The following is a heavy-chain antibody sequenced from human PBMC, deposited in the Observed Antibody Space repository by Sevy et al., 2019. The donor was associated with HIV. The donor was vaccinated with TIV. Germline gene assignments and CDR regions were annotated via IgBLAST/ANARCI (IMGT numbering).Heavy chain of an antibody. V-gene: IGHV1-3*01. CDR2: INAGNGNT. Sequence: ASVKVSCKASGYTFTSYAMHWVRQAPGQRLEWMGWINAGNGNTKYSQKFQGRVTITRDTSASTAYMELSSLRSEDTAVYYCARADSSGSYYYYGMDVWGQGTTVTVSS. CDR3: ARADSSGSYYYYGMDV. CDR1: GYTFTSYA. J-gene: IGHJ6*02. D-gene: IGHD6-19*01.